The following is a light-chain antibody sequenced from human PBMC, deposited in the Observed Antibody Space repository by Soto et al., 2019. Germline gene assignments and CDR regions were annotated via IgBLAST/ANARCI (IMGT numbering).Light chain of an antibody. J-gene: IGLJ1*01. CDR3: QSYDSSLSGNV. Sequence: QAVVTQPPSVSGAPGQRVTISCTGSSSNIGAGYDVHWYQQLPGTALKLLIYGNSNRPSGVPDRFSGSKSGTSASLAITGLQAEDEADYYCQSYDSSLSGNVFGTGTKLTVL. CDR1: SSNIGAGYD. V-gene: IGLV1-40*01. CDR2: GNS.